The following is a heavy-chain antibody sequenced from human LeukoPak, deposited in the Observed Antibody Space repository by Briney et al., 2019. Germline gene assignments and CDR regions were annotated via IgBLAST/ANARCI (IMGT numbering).Heavy chain of an antibody. V-gene: IGHV1-18*01. CDR3: AREGSSGWYVPHPYYFDY. J-gene: IGHJ4*02. CDR2: ISAYNGNT. CDR1: GYTFTGYG. D-gene: IGHD6-19*01. Sequence: ASVKVSCKASGYTFTGYGISWVRQAPGQGLEWMGWISAYNGNTNYAQKPQGRVTLTTDTSTSTAYMELRSLRSGDTAVYYCAREGSSGWYVPHPYYFDYWGQGTLVTVSS.